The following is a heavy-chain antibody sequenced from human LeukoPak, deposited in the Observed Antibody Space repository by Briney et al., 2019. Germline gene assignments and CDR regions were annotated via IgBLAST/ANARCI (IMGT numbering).Heavy chain of an antibody. Sequence: GGSLRLSCAASGFTFSSYWMHWVRQAPGKGLVWVSGTNNDGRSTRYADSVKGRFTTSRDNAKNTLYLQMNSLRAEDTAVYYCARGGPYSSSSWDYWGQGTLVTVSS. D-gene: IGHD6-13*01. CDR1: GFTFSSYW. CDR3: ARGGPYSSSSWDY. J-gene: IGHJ4*02. V-gene: IGHV3-74*01. CDR2: TNNDGRST.